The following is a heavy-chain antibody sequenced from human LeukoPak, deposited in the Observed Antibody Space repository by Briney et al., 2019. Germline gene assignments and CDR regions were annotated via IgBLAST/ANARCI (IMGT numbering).Heavy chain of an antibody. D-gene: IGHD2-15*01. CDR1: GLTFNNYA. CDR2: ISNNGGYT. V-gene: IGHV3-23*01. CDR3: AKQLGYCSDGSCYFPY. Sequence: PGGSLRLSCAVSGLTFNNYAMSWVRQAPGKGLEWVSAISNNGGYTYYADSVQGRFTISRDNSKSTLCLQMNSLRAEDTAVYYCAKQLGYCSDGSCYFPYWGQGTLVTVPS. J-gene: IGHJ4*02.